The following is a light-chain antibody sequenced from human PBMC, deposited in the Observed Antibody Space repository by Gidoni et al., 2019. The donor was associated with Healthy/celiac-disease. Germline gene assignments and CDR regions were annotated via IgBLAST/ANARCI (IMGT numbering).Light chain of an antibody. Sequence: SYELTQPSSVSVSPGQTARITCSGDVLKKKYARWFQHKPGQAPVLVIYKDSERPSGIPERFPGSSSGTTVTLTISGAQVEDEADYYCYSAADNNWVFGGGTKLTVL. V-gene: IGLV3-27*01. CDR1: VLKKKY. CDR3: YSAADNNWV. J-gene: IGLJ3*02. CDR2: KDS.